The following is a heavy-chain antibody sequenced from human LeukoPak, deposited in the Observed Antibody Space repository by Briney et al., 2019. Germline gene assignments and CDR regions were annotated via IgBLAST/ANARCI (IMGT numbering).Heavy chain of an antibody. CDR1: GFTFSSSW. J-gene: IGHJ4*02. Sequence: GGSLRLSCAASGFTFSSSWMHWVRQSPGKGLVWVSGINSDGSSTSYADSVKGRFTISRDNAKNTVYLQMNSLRAEDTAVYHCATSRTFDYWGQGTLVTVSS. CDR3: ATSRTFDY. V-gene: IGHV3-74*01. CDR2: INSDGSST.